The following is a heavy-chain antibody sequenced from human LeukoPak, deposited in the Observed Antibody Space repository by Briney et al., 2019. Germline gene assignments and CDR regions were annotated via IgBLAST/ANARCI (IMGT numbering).Heavy chain of an antibody. CDR3: ARVGEYSYGLTFDY. CDR2: ISSSSSYI. J-gene: IGHJ4*02. CDR1: GFTFSSYS. D-gene: IGHD5-18*01. V-gene: IGHV3-21*01. Sequence: GGSLRLSCAASGFTFSSYSMNWVRQAPGKGLEWVSSISSSSSYIYYADSVKGRFTISRDNAKNSLYLQMNSLRAEDTAVYNCARVGEYSYGLTFDYWGQGTLVTVSS.